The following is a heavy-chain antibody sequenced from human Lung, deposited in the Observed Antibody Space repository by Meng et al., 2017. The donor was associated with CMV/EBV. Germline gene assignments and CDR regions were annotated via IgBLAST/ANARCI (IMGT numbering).Heavy chain of an antibody. Sequence: CAGSGYTVSSYRTACVRQAPGRGLEWVSQIDENARFYAYSVKGQFPISQDTSTDYIFLQTDSLRPDDTAIYYCAREGWGGSGRPFASWGQGTLVTVSS. CDR2: IDENAR. D-gene: IGHD3-10*01. CDR3: AREGWGGSGRPFAS. V-gene: IGHV3-53*01. CDR1: GYTVSSYR. J-gene: IGHJ4*02.